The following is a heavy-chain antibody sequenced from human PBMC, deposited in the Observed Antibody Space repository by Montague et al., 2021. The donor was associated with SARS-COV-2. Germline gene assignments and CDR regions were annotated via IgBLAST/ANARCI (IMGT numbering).Heavy chain of an antibody. CDR2: IYYSGST. J-gene: IGHJ4*02. V-gene: IGHV4-39*07. CDR1: GGSISTSPYF. CDR3: ARGNRIAVAGTDLDY. Sequence: SETLSLTCTVSGGSISTSPYFWGWIRQPPGKGLEWIGSIYYSGSTYYKPSLKSGVAIAIDTSENQFSRKLSSVTAEDTAVYYCARGNRIAVAGTDLDYWGQGTLVTVSS. D-gene: IGHD6-19*01.